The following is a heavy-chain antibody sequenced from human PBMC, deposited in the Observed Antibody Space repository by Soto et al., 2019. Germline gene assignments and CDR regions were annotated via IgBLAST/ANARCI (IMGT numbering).Heavy chain of an antibody. CDR3: ASDVVGASDSYGLDV. V-gene: IGHV3-33*01. CDR2: IWHDGNNK. CDR1: GFTFSNYG. D-gene: IGHD1-26*01. J-gene: IGHJ6*02. Sequence: GGSLRLSCAASGFTFSNYGMHWVRQAPGKGLEWVAIIWHDGNNKYYADSVRGRFIISRDDSKNGLYLQMNSLRAEDTAVYYCASDVVGASDSYGLDVWGQGTPVTVSS.